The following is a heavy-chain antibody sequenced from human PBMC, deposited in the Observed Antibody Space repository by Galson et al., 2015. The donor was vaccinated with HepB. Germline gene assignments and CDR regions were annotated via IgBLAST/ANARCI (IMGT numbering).Heavy chain of an antibody. Sequence: SLRLSCAVSGFTVSSHYMSWVRQAPGQGLEWVSVIYSGGSTYYTDSVQGRFTISRDNSKNTLYLQMNSLRAEDTALYYCARVWQWVASRKFYYYYMDVWGKGTTVTVSS. D-gene: IGHD6-19*01. V-gene: IGHV3-53*01. CDR2: IYSGGST. J-gene: IGHJ6*03. CDR3: ARVWQWVASRKFYYYYMDV. CDR1: GFTVSSHY.